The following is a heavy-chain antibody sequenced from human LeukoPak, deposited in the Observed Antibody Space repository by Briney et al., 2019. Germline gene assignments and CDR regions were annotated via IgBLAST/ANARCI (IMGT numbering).Heavy chain of an antibody. CDR2: IYSGGST. CDR3: ARDTDYGGHDAFDI. Sequence: GGSLRLSCAASGFTFSSYAMSWVRQAPGKGLEWVSVIYSGGSTYYADSVKGRFTISRDNSKNTLYLQMNSLRAEDTAVYYCARDTDYGGHDAFDIWGQGTMVTVSS. D-gene: IGHD4-23*01. CDR1: GFTFSSYA. J-gene: IGHJ3*02. V-gene: IGHV3-53*01.